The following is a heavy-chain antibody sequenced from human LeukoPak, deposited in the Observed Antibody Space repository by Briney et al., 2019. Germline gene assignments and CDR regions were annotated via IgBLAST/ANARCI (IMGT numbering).Heavy chain of an antibody. V-gene: IGHV4-59*05. J-gene: IGHJ4*02. Sequence: PSETLSLTCTVSAGSINGYYWSWIRQPPEKGLQWIGSIHYGGSAYYNPSLKSRITISVDTSKNQFSLKLSSVTATDTAVYYCARLTFYYDGSGYYFDYWGQGTLVTVSS. CDR1: AGSINGYY. CDR3: ARLTFYYDGSGYYFDY. D-gene: IGHD3-22*01. CDR2: IHYGGSA.